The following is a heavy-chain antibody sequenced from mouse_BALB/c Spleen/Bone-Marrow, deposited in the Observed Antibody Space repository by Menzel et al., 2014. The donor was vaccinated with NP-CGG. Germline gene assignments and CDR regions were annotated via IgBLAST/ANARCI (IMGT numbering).Heavy chain of an antibody. CDR3: ARGISGYVRAMDY. Sequence: QVQLQQSGPELVSPGVSVKISCKAFGYTFTDYAIHWVKQSHSKSLEWIGIISTYSANTNYNQKFKGKATMTVDKSSSTAYMELARLTFEDSAIYFCARGISGYVRAMDYWGQGTSVTVSS. CDR2: ISTYSANT. J-gene: IGHJ4*01. D-gene: IGHD3-1*01. CDR1: GYTFTDYA. V-gene: IGHV1-67*01.